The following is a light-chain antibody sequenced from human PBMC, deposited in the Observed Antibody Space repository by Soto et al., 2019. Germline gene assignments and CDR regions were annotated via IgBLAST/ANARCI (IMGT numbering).Light chain of an antibody. CDR2: AAS. CDR1: QGITSA. CDR3: QQFNSYVIT. Sequence: AIQVTQSPSSLSASVGDTVTITCRASQGITSALAWYQQKPGKAPNLLIYAASSLKSGVPSRFSGSGSGTDFTLTISSLQPEDFATYYCQQFNSYVITFGQGTRLEIK. J-gene: IGKJ5*01. V-gene: IGKV1-13*02.